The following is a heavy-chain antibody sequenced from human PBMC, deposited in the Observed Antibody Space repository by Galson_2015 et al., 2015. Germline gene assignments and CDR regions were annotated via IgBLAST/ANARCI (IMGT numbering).Heavy chain of an antibody. Sequence: SLRLSCAASGFSLSTYWMNWVRQAPGKGLEWVANIKQDGSEKYYVDSVKGRFTISRDNAKNSLFLQMNNLRAEDTAVYYCARARRAYDSWSGETTYYMDVWGQGTTVTLSS. V-gene: IGHV3-7*04. CDR3: ARARRAYDSWSGETTYYMDV. CDR1: GFSLSTYW. D-gene: IGHD3-3*01. J-gene: IGHJ6*03. CDR2: IKQDGSEK.